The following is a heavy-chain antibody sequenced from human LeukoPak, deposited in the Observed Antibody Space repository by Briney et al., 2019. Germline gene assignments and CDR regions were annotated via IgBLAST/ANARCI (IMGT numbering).Heavy chain of an antibody. CDR1: VYSISSGYY. CDR3: AREIYESSCYYGKN. V-gene: IGHV4-38-2*02. J-gene: IGHJ4*02. CDR2: IYHSGST. D-gene: IGHD3-22*01. Sequence: SETLSLTCALSVYSISSGYYWGWIRQPPGKGLDWIGSIYHSGSTYYNPSLKSRVTISVDTSKNQFSLRLSSVSAPDTGVYFCAREIYESSCYYGKNWGQGTLVTVSS.